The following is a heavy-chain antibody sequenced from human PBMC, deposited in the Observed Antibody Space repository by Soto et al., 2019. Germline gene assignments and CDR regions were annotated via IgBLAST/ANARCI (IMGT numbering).Heavy chain of an antibody. CDR3: AKEHIVVVVAEDYGMDV. V-gene: IGHV3-23*01. D-gene: IGHD2-15*01. CDR1: GVNFRSYA. CDR2: ISGSGGST. J-gene: IGHJ6*02. Sequence: GGPLRLSCAASGVNFRSYAMSWVRQAPGKGLEWVSAISGSGGSTYYADSVKGRFTISRDNSKNTLYLQMNSLRAEDTAVYYCAKEHIVVVVAEDYGMDVWGQGTTVTVSS.